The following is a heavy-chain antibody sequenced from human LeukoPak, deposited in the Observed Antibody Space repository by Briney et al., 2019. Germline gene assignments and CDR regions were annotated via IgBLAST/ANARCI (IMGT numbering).Heavy chain of an antibody. D-gene: IGHD3-16*01. CDR3: ARALGGARAFDY. J-gene: IGHJ4*02. CDR2: IYYSGST. V-gene: IGHV4-39*07. Sequence: SETLSLTCTVSGGSISSYYWGWVRQPPGKGLEWIGNIYYSGSTYYNPSLKSRVTISVDTSKNQFSLKLHSVTAADTAVYYCARALGGARAFDYWGQGTLVTVSS. CDR1: GGSISSYY.